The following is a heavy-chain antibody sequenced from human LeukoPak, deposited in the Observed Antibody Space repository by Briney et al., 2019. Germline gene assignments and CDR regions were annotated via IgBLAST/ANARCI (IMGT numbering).Heavy chain of an antibody. D-gene: IGHD6-19*01. CDR1: GGSISSSNYY. J-gene: IGHJ4*02. CDR2: IYYSGST. Sequence: SETLSLTCTVSGGSISSSNYYWGWIRQPPGKGLEWIGSIYYSGSTYYNPSLKSRVTISVNTSKNQFSLKLSSVTAADTAVYYCASQDSSGWYYFDYWGQGTLVTVSS. V-gene: IGHV4-39*07. CDR3: ASQDSSGWYYFDY.